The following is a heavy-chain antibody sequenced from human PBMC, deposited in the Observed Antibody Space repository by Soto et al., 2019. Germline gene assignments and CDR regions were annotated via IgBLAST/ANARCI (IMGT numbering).Heavy chain of an antibody. V-gene: IGHV5-51*01. CDR1: GYSFTSYW. Sequence: GESLKISCKGSGYSFTSYWIGWGRQMPGKGLEWMGIIYPGDSDTRYSPSFQGQVTISAAKAISTAYLQWSSLKASDTAMYYCARPTNTDSSSWYFDYWGQGTLVTVSS. J-gene: IGHJ4*02. CDR2: IYPGDSDT. D-gene: IGHD6-13*01. CDR3: ARPTNTDSSSWYFDY.